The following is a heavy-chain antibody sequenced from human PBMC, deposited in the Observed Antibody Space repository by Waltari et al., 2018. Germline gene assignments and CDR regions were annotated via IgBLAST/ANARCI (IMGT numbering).Heavy chain of an antibody. D-gene: IGHD2-2*01. CDR3: AKVGDIVVVPTPYYYGMDV. CDR2: ISGSGGIN. V-gene: IGHV3-23*01. Sequence: EVQLLESGGGLVQPGGSLRLSCAASGFTFSSYAMSWVRQAPGKGREWVSAISGSGGINNDADAVKGRFTISRDNSKNTLYLQMNSLRAEDTAVYYCAKVGDIVVVPTPYYYGMDVWGQGTTVTVSS. J-gene: IGHJ6*02. CDR1: GFTFSSYA.